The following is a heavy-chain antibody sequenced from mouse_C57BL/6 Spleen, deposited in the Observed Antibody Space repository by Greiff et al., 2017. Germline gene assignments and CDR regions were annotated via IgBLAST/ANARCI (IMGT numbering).Heavy chain of an antibody. CDR2: IWSDGST. CDR3: ARSYYGSSLYAMDY. CDR1: GFSLTSYG. D-gene: IGHD1-1*01. J-gene: IGHJ4*01. Sequence: VQLVESGPGLVAPSQSLSITCTVSGFSLTSYGVHWVRQPPGKGLEWLVVIWSDGSTTYNSALKSRLSISKDNSKSQVFLKMNSLQTDDTAIYYCARSYYGSSLYAMDYWGQGTSVTVSS. V-gene: IGHV2-6*03.